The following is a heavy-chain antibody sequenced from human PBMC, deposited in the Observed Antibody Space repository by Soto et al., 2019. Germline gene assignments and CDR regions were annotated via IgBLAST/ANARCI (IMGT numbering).Heavy chain of an antibody. CDR3: AKDHLPGVTGLFDF. D-gene: IGHD2-8*01. CDR2: FSGNDGST. V-gene: IGHV3-23*01. Sequence: GGSLRLSCAASGFTFSDYAMAWVRQAPGKGLQWVSSFSGNDGSTYYSDSVKGRFTISRDNSKNTLYLHLSSLRAEDTAIYYCAKDHLPGVTGLFDFWGRGTLVTVSS. CDR1: GFTFSDYA. J-gene: IGHJ4*02.